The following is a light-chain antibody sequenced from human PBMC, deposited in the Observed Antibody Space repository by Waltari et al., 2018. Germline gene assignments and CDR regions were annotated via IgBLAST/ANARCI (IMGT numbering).Light chain of an antibody. CDR3: YSADIGGHHRV. V-gene: IGLV3-10*01. CDR1: ALPTRY. Sequence: SYELTQPPSVLVSPGQTARITCSGDALPTRYTYWYQQKSGQVPVLVIFEDSQRPSGIPERFSGSSSGTMATLSINGAQVEDEGDYYCYSADIGGHHRVFGGGTKLTIL. CDR2: EDS. J-gene: IGLJ3*02.